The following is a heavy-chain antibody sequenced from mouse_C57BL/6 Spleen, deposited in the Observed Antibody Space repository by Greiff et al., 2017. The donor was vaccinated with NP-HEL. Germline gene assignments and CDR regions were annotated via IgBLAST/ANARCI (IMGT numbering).Heavy chain of an antibody. Sequence: VQLQQSGAELVRPGASVTLSCKASGYTFTDYEMHWVKQTPVHGLEWIGAIDPETGGTAYNQKFKGKAILTADKSSSTAYMELRSLTSEDSAVYYCTRDYGSRSFFAYWGQGTLVTVSA. D-gene: IGHD1-1*01. V-gene: IGHV1-15*01. CDR2: IDPETGGT. CDR1: GYTFTDYE. CDR3: TRDYGSRSFFAY. J-gene: IGHJ3*01.